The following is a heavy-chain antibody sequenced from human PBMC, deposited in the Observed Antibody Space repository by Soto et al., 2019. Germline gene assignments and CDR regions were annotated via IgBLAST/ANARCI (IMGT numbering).Heavy chain of an antibody. J-gene: IGHJ4*02. CDR3: TTASTTLLTRRSFYY. V-gene: IGHV3-15*07. D-gene: IGHD1-1*01. Sequence: GGSLRLSCAASGFTFSDAWLNWVRQAPGKGLEWVGRFTSKTDGGTTDYAAPVKGRFTISRDDSINTLYLQMNSLNTEDTAVYYCTTASTTLLTRRSFYYWGQGTLVTVSS. CDR2: FTSKTDGGTT. CDR1: GFTFSDAW.